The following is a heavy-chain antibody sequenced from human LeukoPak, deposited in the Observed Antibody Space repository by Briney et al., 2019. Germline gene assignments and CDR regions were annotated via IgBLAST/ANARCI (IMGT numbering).Heavy chain of an antibody. Sequence: GGSLRLSCTASGFTFGDYSVSWVRQAPGKGLEWVGLIRSTAYGGPTDYAASVKGRFTISRDDSKGIAYLQMNSLKTEDTAVYYCTRDRGGDIVVVPAAPFDYWGQGTLVTVSS. D-gene: IGHD2-2*01. V-gene: IGHV3-49*04. CDR2: IRSTAYGGPT. CDR1: GFTFGDYS. CDR3: TRDRGGDIVVVPAAPFDY. J-gene: IGHJ4*02.